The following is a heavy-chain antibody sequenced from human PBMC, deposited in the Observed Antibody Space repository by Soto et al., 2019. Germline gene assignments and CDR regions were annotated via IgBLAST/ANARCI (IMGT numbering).Heavy chain of an antibody. CDR2: VHSGGTTT. J-gene: IGHJ3*01. V-gene: IGHV3-74*01. CDR3: ARGDRGGFDL. D-gene: IGHD3-10*01. Sequence: EVQLVESGGGLVQPGESLRLSCAASGFTFDYYWMHWVCQAPGKGLVWVSRVHSGGTTTTYADSVKGRFTISRDNARNTVSLQMSSLRAEDTAIYYCARGDRGGFDLWGHGTMVTVSS. CDR1: GFTFDYYW.